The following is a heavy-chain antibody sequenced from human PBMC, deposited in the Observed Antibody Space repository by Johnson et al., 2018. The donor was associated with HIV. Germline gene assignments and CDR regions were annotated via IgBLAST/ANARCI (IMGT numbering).Heavy chain of an antibody. Sequence: EQLVVSGGGLVQPGGSLRLSCAASGFTFSSYDMHWVRQATGKGLEWVSAIGTAGDTYYPGSVKGRFTISRENAKNSLYLQMNSLRAGDTAVYYCAREGYCSGGSCYSNAFDIWGQGTMVTVSS. CDR1: GFTFSSYD. V-gene: IGHV3-13*01. D-gene: IGHD2-15*01. CDR2: IGTAGDT. CDR3: AREGYCSGGSCYSNAFDI. J-gene: IGHJ3*02.